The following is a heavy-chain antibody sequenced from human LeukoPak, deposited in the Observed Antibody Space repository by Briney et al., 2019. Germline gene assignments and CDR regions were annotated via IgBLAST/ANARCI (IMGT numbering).Heavy chain of an antibody. D-gene: IGHD3-22*01. Sequence: PGGSLRLSCAASGFTFNKYAIPWVRQAPGKGLEWVAVISYDGYNQNYADSVKGRFSISRDNSQNTLYLQMNSLRAGDTAVYHCARGSSYDSSGYYYFDYWGQGTLVTVSS. V-gene: IGHV3-30-3*01. CDR1: GFTFNKYA. J-gene: IGHJ4*02. CDR3: ARGSSYDSSGYYYFDY. CDR2: ISYDGYNQ.